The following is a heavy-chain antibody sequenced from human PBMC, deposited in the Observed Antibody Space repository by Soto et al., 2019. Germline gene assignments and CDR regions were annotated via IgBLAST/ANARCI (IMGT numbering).Heavy chain of an antibody. CDR3: AKSRGGSSWYESDS. CDR2: ISYAGDYQ. CDR1: GFTFSSYG. D-gene: IGHD6-13*01. V-gene: IGHV3-30*18. J-gene: IGHJ5*01. Sequence: GGSLRLSCATSGFTFSSYGIHWVRPAPGKGLEWVAVISYAGDYQYYADSVKGRFTISRDNSKNTLYLQMNTLRPEDTAVYFCAKSRGGSSWYESDSWGQGTLVTVSS.